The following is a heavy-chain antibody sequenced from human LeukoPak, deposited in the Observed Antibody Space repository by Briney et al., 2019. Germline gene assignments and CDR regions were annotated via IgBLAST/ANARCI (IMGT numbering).Heavy chain of an antibody. J-gene: IGHJ4*02. Sequence: GGSLRLSCAAAGFTFSNYAMSWVRQAPGKGLECVSTISGSGGGTDYADSVKGRFTISRDNSRNTLFLQMNSLRAEDRAVYYCARNRGYSSSSYFDYWGQGTLVTVSS. D-gene: IGHD6-13*01. V-gene: IGHV3-23*01. CDR2: ISGSGGGT. CDR3: ARNRGYSSSSYFDY. CDR1: GFTFSNYA.